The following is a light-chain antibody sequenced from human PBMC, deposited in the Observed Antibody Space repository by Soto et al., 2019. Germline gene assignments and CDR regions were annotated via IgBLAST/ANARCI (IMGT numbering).Light chain of an antibody. CDR2: KAS. Sequence: DIQMTQSPSTLSGSVGERVTITCRASQSISSWLAWYHQKPGKAPKLLIYKASSLESGVPSRFSGSGSGTEFTLTISSLQPDDLATYYCQQYNSSPFTFGPGTKVDIK. CDR3: QQYNSSPFT. CDR1: QSISSW. J-gene: IGKJ3*01. V-gene: IGKV1-5*03.